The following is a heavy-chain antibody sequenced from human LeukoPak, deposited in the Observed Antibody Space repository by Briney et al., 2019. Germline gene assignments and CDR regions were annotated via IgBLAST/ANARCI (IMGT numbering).Heavy chain of an antibody. CDR3: ARDLVDYYDSSGYPYYFDY. V-gene: IGHV4-4*07. Sequence: SETLSLTCTVSGGSISSYYWSWIRQLAGKGLEWIGRIYTSGSTNYNPSLKSRVTMSVDTSKNQFSLKLSSVTAADTAVYYCARDLVDYYDSSGYPYYFDYWGQGTLVTVSS. D-gene: IGHD3-22*01. CDR1: GGSISSYY. CDR2: IYTSGST. J-gene: IGHJ4*02.